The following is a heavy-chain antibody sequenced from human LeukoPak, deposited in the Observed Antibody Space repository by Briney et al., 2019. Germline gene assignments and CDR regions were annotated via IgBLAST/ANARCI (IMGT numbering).Heavy chain of an antibody. CDR2: IYYSGST. V-gene: IGHV4-31*03. Sequence: SETLSLTCTVSGGSISSGGYYWSWIRQHPGKGLEWIGYIYYSGSTYYNPSLKSRVTISVDTSKNQFSLKLSSVTAADTAVYYCARYGSGSKYGYYYGMDVWGQGTTVTVSS. CDR1: GGSISSGGYY. CDR3: ARYGSGSKYGYYYGMDV. D-gene: IGHD3-10*01. J-gene: IGHJ6*02.